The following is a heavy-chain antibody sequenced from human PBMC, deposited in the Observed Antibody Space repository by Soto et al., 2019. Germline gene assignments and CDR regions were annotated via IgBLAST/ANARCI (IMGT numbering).Heavy chain of an antibody. Sequence: SETLSLTCTVSGGSISSYYWSWIRQPPGKGLEWIGYIYYSGSTNYNPSLKSRVTISVDTSKNQFSLKLTSVTAADTAVYYCARGAATVTPGWFDPWGQGTLVTVSS. D-gene: IGHD4-17*01. J-gene: IGHJ5*02. CDR3: ARGAATVTPGWFDP. CDR2: IYYSGST. CDR1: GGSISSYY. V-gene: IGHV4-59*08.